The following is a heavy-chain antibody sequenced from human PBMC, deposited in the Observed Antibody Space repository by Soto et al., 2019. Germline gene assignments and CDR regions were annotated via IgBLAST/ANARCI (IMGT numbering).Heavy chain of an antibody. Sequence: QVQLVESGGGVVQPGTSLRLSCEASGFTFSGFGMHWVRQAPGKGLEWVAVIWYDGSKKYYADCVKGRFTISRDNSKNELYLQMNSLRAEDTDVYYCARGRGGSYGGNSAHFDIWGQGTLVTVSS. CDR1: GFTFSGFG. CDR3: ARGRGGSYGGNSAHFDI. CDR2: IWYDGSKK. J-gene: IGHJ3*02. V-gene: IGHV3-33*01. D-gene: IGHD4-17*01.